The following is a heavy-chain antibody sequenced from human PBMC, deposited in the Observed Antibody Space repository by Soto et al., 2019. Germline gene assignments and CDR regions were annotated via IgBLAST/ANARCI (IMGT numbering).Heavy chain of an antibody. CDR2: ISSSSSTI. Sequence: LRLSCAASGFTFSSYSMNWVRQAPGKGLEWVSYISSSSSTIYYADSVKGRFTISRDNAKNSLYLQMNSLRDEDTAVYYCASKPSDCSGGSCYPPRYYYGMDVWGQGTTVTVSS. CDR3: ASKPSDCSGGSCYPPRYYYGMDV. V-gene: IGHV3-48*02. CDR1: GFTFSSYS. D-gene: IGHD2-15*01. J-gene: IGHJ6*02.